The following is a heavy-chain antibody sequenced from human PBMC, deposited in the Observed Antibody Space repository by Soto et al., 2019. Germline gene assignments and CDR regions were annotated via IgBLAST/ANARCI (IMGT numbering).Heavy chain of an antibody. J-gene: IGHJ6*02. CDR1: GFTFSSYS. V-gene: IGHV3-48*02. CDR2: ISSSTSTI. Sequence: PGGSLRLSCAASGFTFSSYSMNWVRQAPGKGLEWVSYISSSTSTIYYADSVKGRFTISRDNAKNSLYLQMNSLRDEDTAVYYCARDRRITIFGVVDYYGMDVWGQGTTVTVSS. D-gene: IGHD3-3*01. CDR3: ARDRRITIFGVVDYYGMDV.